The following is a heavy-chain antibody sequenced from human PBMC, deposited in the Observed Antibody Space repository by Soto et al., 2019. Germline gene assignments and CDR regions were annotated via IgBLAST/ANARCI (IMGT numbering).Heavy chain of an antibody. CDR2: IWYDGSNK. V-gene: IGHV3-33*01. CDR1: GFTFSSYG. J-gene: IGHJ4*02. CDR3: ATYDFWSAPDY. D-gene: IGHD3-3*01. Sequence: PGGSLRLSCAASGFTFSSYGMHWVRQAPGKGLEWVAVIWYDGSNKYYADSVKGRFTISRDNSKNTLYLQMNSLRAEDTAVYYCATYDFWSAPDYWGQGTLVTVSS.